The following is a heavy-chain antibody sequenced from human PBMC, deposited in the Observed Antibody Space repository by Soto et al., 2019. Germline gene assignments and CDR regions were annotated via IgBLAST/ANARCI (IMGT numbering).Heavy chain of an antibody. CDR1: GFTFSSYA. CDR3: AKCVADTYGMDV. Sequence: PGGSLRLSCAASGFTFSSYAMSWVRQAPGKGLEWVSAISGSGGSTYYADSAKGRFTISRDNSKNTLYLQMNSLRAEDTAVYYCAKCVADTYGMDVWGQGTTVTVSS. J-gene: IGHJ6*02. CDR2: ISGSGGST. V-gene: IGHV3-23*01.